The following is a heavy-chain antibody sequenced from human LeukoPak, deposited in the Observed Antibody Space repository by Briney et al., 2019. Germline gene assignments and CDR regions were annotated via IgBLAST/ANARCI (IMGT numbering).Heavy chain of an antibody. CDR2: IYSGGST. CDR3: ASGVSSTSCYVDY. CDR1: GFTFSAYN. Sequence: GGSLRLSCAASGFTFSAYNMNWVRRTPGKGLEWVSVIYSGGSTYYADSVKGRFTISRDNSKNTLYLQMNSLRAEDTAVYYCASGVSSTSCYVDYWGQGTLVTVSS. V-gene: IGHV3-66*01. D-gene: IGHD2-2*01. J-gene: IGHJ4*02.